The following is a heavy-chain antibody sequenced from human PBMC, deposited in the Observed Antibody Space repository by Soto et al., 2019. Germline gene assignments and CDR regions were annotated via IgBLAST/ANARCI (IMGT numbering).Heavy chain of an antibody. D-gene: IGHD6-13*01. CDR1: GGSFSGYY. CDR3: ARESSSWYKGYYYYYMDV. Sequence: SETLSLTCAVYGGSFSGYYWSWIRQPPGKGLEWIGEINHSGSTNYNPSLKSRVTISVDTSKNQFSLKLSSVTAADTAVYYCARESSSWYKGYYYYYMDVWGKGTTVTVSS. J-gene: IGHJ6*03. V-gene: IGHV4-34*01. CDR2: INHSGST.